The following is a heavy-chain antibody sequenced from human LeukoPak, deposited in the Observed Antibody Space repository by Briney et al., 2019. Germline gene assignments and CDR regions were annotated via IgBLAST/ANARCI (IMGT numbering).Heavy chain of an antibody. Sequence: SETLSLTCSVSGGSINSHYLSWIRQPAGKGLEWIGRIYARGSADYSPSLKSRVTMSVDTSKNQFSLKLTSVTAADTAVCYCARDRMGATPDYWGQGALVTVSS. CDR3: ARDRMGATPDY. CDR2: IYARGSA. V-gene: IGHV4-4*07. J-gene: IGHJ4*02. D-gene: IGHD1-26*01. CDR1: GGSINSHY.